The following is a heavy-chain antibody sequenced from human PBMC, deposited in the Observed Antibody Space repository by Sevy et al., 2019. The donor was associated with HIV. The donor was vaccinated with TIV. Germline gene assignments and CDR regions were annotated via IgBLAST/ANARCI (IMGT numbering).Heavy chain of an antibody. V-gene: IGHV3-48*02. J-gene: IGHJ6*02. Sequence: GGCLRLSCAASGFTFSRYSMNWVRQAPGKGLEWISYTSSNSAAIYYPDSVKGRFTISRDNANSALFLQMNSLRDDDTAVYYRASGPDCGGDYHVRFYYPLDVWGQGTSVSVSS. CDR3: ASGPDCGGDYHVRFYYPLDV. CDR1: GFTFSRYS. D-gene: IGHD2-21*02. CDR2: TSSNSAAI.